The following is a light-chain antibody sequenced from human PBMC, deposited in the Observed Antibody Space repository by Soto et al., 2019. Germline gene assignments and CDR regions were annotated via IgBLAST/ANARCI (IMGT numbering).Light chain of an antibody. CDR2: DAS. J-gene: IGKJ4*01. V-gene: IGKV3-11*01. CDR3: QQRANWPLT. Sequence: EIVLTQSPATLSLSPGERATLSCRASQSISSYLIWYQQKPGQAPRLLIYDASSRATAIPARFSGSGSGTDFTLTISNPEPEDFAVYYCQQRANWPLTFGGGTNVEI. CDR1: QSISSY.